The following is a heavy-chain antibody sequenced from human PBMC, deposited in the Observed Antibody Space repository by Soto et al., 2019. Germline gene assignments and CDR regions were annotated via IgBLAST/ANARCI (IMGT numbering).Heavy chain of an antibody. CDR1: GYTFTSYG. V-gene: IGHV1-18*04. CDR3: ARDPRIAAAGLYCGGMDV. CDR2: ISAYNGNT. Sequence: QVQLVQSGAEVKKPGASVKVSCKASGYTFTSYGISWVRQAPGQGLEWMGWISAYNGNTNYAQKLQGRVTMTTDASRSTAYMELRSLRSDDTAVYYCARDPRIAAAGLYCGGMDVWGQGTTVTASS. D-gene: IGHD6-13*01. J-gene: IGHJ6*02.